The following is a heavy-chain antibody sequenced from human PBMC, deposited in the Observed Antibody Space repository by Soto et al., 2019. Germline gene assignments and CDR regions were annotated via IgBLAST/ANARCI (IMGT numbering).Heavy chain of an antibody. CDR3: ARASTGYYHSTY. V-gene: IGHV1-69*01. J-gene: IGHJ4*02. CDR2: IVPLSGTA. CDR1: GGTFSRSS. D-gene: IGHD3-9*01. Sequence: QVQLVQSGAAVKKPGSSVKVSCKASGGTFSRSSISWVRQAPGQGLEWMGGIVPLSGTADYAQKFQGRVTVTADESTSKAYMDMSSLTSEDTAIYYCARASTGYYHSTYWGQGTMVKVSS.